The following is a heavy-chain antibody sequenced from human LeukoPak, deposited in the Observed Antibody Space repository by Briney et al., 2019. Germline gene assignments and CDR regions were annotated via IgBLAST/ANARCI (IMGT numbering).Heavy chain of an antibody. V-gene: IGHV3-11*01. CDR3: ARESGYSGYVYDY. D-gene: IGHD5-12*01. CDR2: ISSSGGTI. CDR1: GFTFSDYY. J-gene: IGHJ4*02. Sequence: GGSLRLSCAASGFTFSDYYMSWIRQAPGKGLEWVSYISSSGGTIYYADSVKGRFTISRDNAKNSLYLQVNSLRAEDTAVYYCARESGYSGYVYDYWGQGTLVTVSS.